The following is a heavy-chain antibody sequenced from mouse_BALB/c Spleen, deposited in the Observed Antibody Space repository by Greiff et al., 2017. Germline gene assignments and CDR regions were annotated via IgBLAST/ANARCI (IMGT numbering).Heavy chain of an antibody. CDR1: GFTFSSYG. CDR2: INSNGGST. D-gene: IGHD1-1*01. J-gene: IGHJ4*01. V-gene: IGHV5-6-3*01. Sequence: EVQRVESGGGLVQPGGSLKLSCAASGFTFSSYGMSWVRQTPDKRLELVATINSNGGSTYYPDSVKGRFTISRDNAKNTLYLQMSSLKSEDTAMYYCARDKDYGGYAMDYWGQGTSVTVSS. CDR3: ARDKDYGGYAMDY.